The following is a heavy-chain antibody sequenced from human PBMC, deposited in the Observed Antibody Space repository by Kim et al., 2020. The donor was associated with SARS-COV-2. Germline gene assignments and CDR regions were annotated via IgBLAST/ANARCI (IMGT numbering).Heavy chain of an antibody. V-gene: IGHV3-49*04. CDR2: IRRTVNGETT. CDR1: GFTFGDFA. D-gene: IGHD4-17*01. J-gene: IGHJ4*02. Sequence: GGSLRLSCRGSGFTFGDFALTWVRQAPGKGLEWIGFIRRTVNGETTEYAPSVKGRFSISRDDLNSIVYLQMNNLKADDTGVYYCMRDPDAEYGGGPDFWGQGTLVAVSS. CDR3: MRDPDAEYGGGPDF.